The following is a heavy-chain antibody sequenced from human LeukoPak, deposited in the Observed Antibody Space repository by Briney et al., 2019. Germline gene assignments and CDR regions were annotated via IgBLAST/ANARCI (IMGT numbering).Heavy chain of an antibody. CDR1: GYTFTSYG. J-gene: IGHJ4*02. CDR2: ISAYNGNT. D-gene: IGHD3-10*01. Sequence: GASVKVSCKASGYTFTSYGISWVRQAPGQGLEWMGWISAYNGNTNYAQKLQGRVTMTTDTSTSTAYMELRSLRSDDTAVDYCARQPRRVWFGKLLYFDYWGQGTLVTVSS. CDR3: ARQPRRVWFGKLLYFDY. V-gene: IGHV1-18*01.